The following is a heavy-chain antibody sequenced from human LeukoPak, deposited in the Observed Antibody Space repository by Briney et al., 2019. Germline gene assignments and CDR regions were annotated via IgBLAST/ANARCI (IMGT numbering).Heavy chain of an antibody. V-gene: IGHV3-49*03. Sequence: GGSLRLSCTASGFTFGDYAMSWFRQAPGKGLEWVGFIRSKAYGGTTEYAASVKGRFTISRDDSKSIAYLQMNSLKTEDTAVYYCTRDFYYYDSSGYQPGYWGQGTLVTVSS. CDR3: TRDFYYYDSSGYQPGY. D-gene: IGHD3-22*01. CDR2: IRSKAYGGTT. CDR1: GFTFGDYA. J-gene: IGHJ4*02.